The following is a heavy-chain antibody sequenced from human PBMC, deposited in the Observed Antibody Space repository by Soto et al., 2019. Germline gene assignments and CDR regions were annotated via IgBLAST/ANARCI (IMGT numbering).Heavy chain of an antibody. CDR2: INHSGST. V-gene: IGHV4-34*01. CDR3: ASQQQLAAIFDY. Sequence: SETLSLTCAVYGGSFSGYYWSWIRQPPGKGLEWIGEINHSGSTNYTPSLKSRVTISVDRSKNQFSLKLSSVTAADTAVYYCASQQQLAAIFDYWGQGTVVTVSS. J-gene: IGHJ4*02. D-gene: IGHD6-13*01. CDR1: GGSFSGYY.